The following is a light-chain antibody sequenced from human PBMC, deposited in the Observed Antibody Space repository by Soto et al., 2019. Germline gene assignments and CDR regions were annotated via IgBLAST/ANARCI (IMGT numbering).Light chain of an antibody. CDR1: QSISSNF. V-gene: IGKV3-20*01. J-gene: IGKJ1*01. CDR3: QQYGGSPPT. CDR2: GAS. Sequence: EIVLTQSPGTLSLSPGEGATLSCRASQSISSNFLAWYQQKRGQAPRLLIHGASNRATGIPDRFSGSGSGTDFTLTITSLEPEDFAVYYCQQYGGSPPTFGQGTKVEVK.